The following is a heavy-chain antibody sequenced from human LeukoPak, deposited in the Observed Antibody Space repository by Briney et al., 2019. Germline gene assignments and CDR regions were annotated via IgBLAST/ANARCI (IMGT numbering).Heavy chain of an antibody. V-gene: IGHV3-21*01. Sequence: GGSQRLSCSASGFTFSDYDMNWVRQAPGKGLEWVSSISGLSSYTYYGESVKGRFSISRDNAKNSLYLQMNSLGAEDTATYYCGRAFPPLRTSSAGDLWGQGILVTVSS. J-gene: IGHJ4*02. CDR2: ISGLSSYT. CDR1: GFTFSDYD. D-gene: IGHD3-16*01. CDR3: GRAFPPLRTSSAGDL.